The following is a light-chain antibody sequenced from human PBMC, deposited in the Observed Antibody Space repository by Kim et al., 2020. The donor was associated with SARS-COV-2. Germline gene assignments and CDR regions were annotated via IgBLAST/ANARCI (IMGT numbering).Light chain of an antibody. J-gene: IGLJ2*01. CDR2: DTS. CDR1: TGAVTSGHY. CDR3: LLSYSGARGV. V-gene: IGLV7-46*01. Sequence: QAVVTQEPSLTVSPGGPVTFTCGSTTGAVTSGHYPYWFQQKPGKAPRTLIYDTSNKHSWTPARFSGSLLGGKAALTLSGAQPEDEAEYYCLLSYSGARGVFGGGTQLTVL.